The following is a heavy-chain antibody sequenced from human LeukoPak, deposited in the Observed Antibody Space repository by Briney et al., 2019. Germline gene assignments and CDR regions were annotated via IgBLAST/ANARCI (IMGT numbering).Heavy chain of an antibody. D-gene: IGHD3-3*01. J-gene: IGHJ4*02. Sequence: PGGSLRLSCAASGFTFAEYAMSWVRQAPGKGLEWVSGVSGSGGFTYYADSVKGRFTISRDNSKNTLYMQMSSLRAEDTALYYCAKDPYSDFWSGYYFFDYWGQGTLATVSS. CDR3: AKDPYSDFWSGYYFFDY. CDR2: VSGSGGFT. V-gene: IGHV3-23*01. CDR1: GFTFAEYA.